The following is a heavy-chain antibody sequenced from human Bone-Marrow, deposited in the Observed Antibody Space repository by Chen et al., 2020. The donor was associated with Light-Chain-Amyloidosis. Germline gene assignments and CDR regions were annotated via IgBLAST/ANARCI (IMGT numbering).Heavy chain of an antibody. CDR2: ITGGGTSI. D-gene: IGHD6-13*01. Sequence: EVQLVETGGGVVRPGESLSLSCAASGFTFRLYGMHWVRQAPGKGLEWVSSITGGGTSINYADSVRGRFTISGDNARNSLYLQMNSLRAEDTAVYYCARSPYSTVAPHYYGMDLWGQGITVTVSS. J-gene: IGHJ6*02. CDR3: ARSPYSTVAPHYYGMDL. CDR1: GFTFRLYG. V-gene: IGHV3-21*01.